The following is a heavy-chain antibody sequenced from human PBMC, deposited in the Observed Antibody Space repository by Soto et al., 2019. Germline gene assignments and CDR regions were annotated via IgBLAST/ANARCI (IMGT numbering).Heavy chain of an antibody. V-gene: IGHV4-4*02. CDR3: GIRRGGYAIHA. Sequence: QLQESGPGLVKPSGTLSLTCAVSGDSVSTNYWWGWVRQSPVTGLEWIGDMSHSGTTNYSPSLKRRVSLSVDTSMNQFSLELKSVTAADTAVYFCGIRRGGYAIHAWGQGTLVTVSS. D-gene: IGHD6-19*01. CDR2: MSHSGTT. J-gene: IGHJ5*02. CDR1: GDSVSTNYW.